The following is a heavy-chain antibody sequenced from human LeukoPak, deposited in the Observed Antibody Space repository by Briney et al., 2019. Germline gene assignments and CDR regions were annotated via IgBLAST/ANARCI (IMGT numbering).Heavy chain of an antibody. J-gene: IGHJ6*02. Sequence: GGSQSLFCARSRLTFSVHWMHWARQAPGEGVVWVSSEGSRISYADSVKGRFTIYIDSDKHILYLQMNSLRAEDTAVYYCARGRYYARDVWGQGTTVIVCS. V-gene: IGHV3-74*01. CDR3: ARGRYYARDV. CDR1: RLTFSVHW. CDR2: SEGSRI.